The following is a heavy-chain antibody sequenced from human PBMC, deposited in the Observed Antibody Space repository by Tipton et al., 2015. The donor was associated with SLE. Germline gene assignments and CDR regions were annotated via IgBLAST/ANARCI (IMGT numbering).Heavy chain of an antibody. V-gene: IGHV7-4-1*02. J-gene: IGHJ4*02. CDR3: ASQFSGSYYFRYFDY. CDR1: GYTFRDYG. D-gene: IGHD1-26*01. Sequence: QLVQSGSELKKPGASVKVSCTASGYTFRDYGMHWVRQAPGQGLEWMGWINTNTGDPTYAQGFTGRFVFSLDTSVSTAYLQITGLKHEDTAVYFCASQFSGSYYFRYFDYWGQGTLVTVSS. CDR2: INTNTGDP.